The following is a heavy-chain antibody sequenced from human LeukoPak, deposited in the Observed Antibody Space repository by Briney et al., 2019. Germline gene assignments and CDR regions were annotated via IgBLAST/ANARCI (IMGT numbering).Heavy chain of an antibody. V-gene: IGHV1-2*02. J-gene: IGHJ3*02. CDR1: GYTFTGYY. CDR3: ARGPITMIVVALGAFDI. CDR2: INPNSGGT. Sequence: ASVKVSCKASGYTFTGYYMHWVRQAPGQGLEWIGWINPNSGGTNYAQKFQGRVTMTRDTSISTAYMELSRLRSDDTAVYYCARGPITMIVVALGAFDIWGQGTMVTVSS. D-gene: IGHD3-22*01.